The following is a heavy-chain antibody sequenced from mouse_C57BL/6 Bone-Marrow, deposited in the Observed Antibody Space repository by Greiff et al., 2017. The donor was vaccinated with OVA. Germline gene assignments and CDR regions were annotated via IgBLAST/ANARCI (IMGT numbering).Heavy chain of an antibody. J-gene: IGHJ2*01. Sequence: VQLQESGPGLVQPSQSLSLTCTASGFSLTSYGVHWVRQSPGKGLEWLGVIWSGGSTDYNAAFISRLSISKDNSKSQVFFKMNSLQADDTAIYYCARTRAYGSYFDYWGQGTTLTVSS. V-gene: IGHV2-2*01. CDR1: GFSLTSYG. D-gene: IGHD1-1*01. CDR3: ARTRAYGSYFDY. CDR2: IWSGGST.